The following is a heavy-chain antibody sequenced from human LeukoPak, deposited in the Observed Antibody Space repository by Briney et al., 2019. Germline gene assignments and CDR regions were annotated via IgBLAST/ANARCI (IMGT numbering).Heavy chain of an antibody. D-gene: IGHD3-22*01. CDR2: IRYDGTKT. J-gene: IGHJ4*02. V-gene: IGHV3-30*02. CDR3: ASYYYDSSGYSGLGY. CDR1: TFTFSDYG. Sequence: GGSLRLSCIGSTFTFSDYGMHWVRQAPGKGLEWVAFIRYDGTKTYYADSAKGRFTISRDNSKNALYLEMNSLRAEDTAVYYCASYYYDSSGYSGLGYWGQGTLVTVSS.